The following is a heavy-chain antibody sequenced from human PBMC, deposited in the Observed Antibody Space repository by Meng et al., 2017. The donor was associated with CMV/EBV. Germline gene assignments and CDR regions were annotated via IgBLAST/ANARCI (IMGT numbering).Heavy chain of an antibody. Sequence: SETLSLTCTVSGGSISSSNSYWGWIRQPPGKGLEWPGTLYYGGNTYYNPSLKSRVTISVDTSKIQFSLRLTSVAAADTAVYYCGRGVGVYNFWTGSEPNGAYDIWGQGTKVTVSS. J-gene: IGHJ3*02. V-gene: IGHV4-39*07. CDR1: GGSISSSNSY. CDR3: GRGVGVYNFWTGSEPNGAYDI. CDR2: LYYGGNT. D-gene: IGHD3/OR15-3a*01.